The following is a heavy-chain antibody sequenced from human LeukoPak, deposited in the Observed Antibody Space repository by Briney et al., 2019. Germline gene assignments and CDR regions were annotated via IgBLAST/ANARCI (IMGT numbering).Heavy chain of an antibody. J-gene: IGHJ4*02. D-gene: IGHD1-1*01. CDR3: ARRVQSTGVFDY. Sequence: ASVKVSCKASGYTFTGYYMHWVRQAPGQGLEWMGWINPNSGGTNYAQKFQGRVTMTRDTSISTAYMELSRLESDDTAVYYCARRVQSTGVFDYWGQGTLVTVSS. CDR1: GYTFTGYY. CDR2: INPNSGGT. V-gene: IGHV1-2*02.